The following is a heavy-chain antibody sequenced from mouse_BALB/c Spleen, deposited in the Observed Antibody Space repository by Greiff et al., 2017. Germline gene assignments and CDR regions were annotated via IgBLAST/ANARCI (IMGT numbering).Heavy chain of an antibody. CDR3: ARGGTTVVADY. V-gene: IGHV1S81*02. J-gene: IGHJ2*01. D-gene: IGHD1-1*01. CDR1: GYTFTSYW. Sequence: QVQLQQPGAELVKPGASVKLSCKASGYTFTSYWMHWVKQRPGQGLEWIGEINPSNGRTNYNEKFKSKATLTVDKSSSTAYMQLSSLTSEDSAVYYCARGGTTVVADYWGQGTTRTVSS. CDR2: INPSNGRT.